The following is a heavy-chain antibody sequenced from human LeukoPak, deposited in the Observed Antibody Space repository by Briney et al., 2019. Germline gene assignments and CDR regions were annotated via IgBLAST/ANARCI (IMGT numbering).Heavy chain of an antibody. D-gene: IGHD6-13*01. CDR2: INPNSGGT. CDR1: GYTFTGYY. V-gene: IGHV1-2*06. Sequence: GASVKVSCKASGYTFTGYYMHWVLQAPGQGVEWMGRINPNSGGTNYAQKVQGRVTMTRDTSISTAYMELSRLRSDDTAVYYCARSVPLYSSSWYSNYWGQGTLVTVSS. CDR3: ARSVPLYSSSWYSNY. J-gene: IGHJ4*02.